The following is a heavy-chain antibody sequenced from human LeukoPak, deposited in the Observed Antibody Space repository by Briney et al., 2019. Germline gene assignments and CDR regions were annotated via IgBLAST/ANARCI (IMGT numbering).Heavy chain of an antibody. J-gene: IGHJ3*01. V-gene: IGHV4-30-2*01. CDR1: GASISSGGYS. CDR2: VHGSGIT. CDR3: ARSEAFNV. Sequence: SETLSPTCAVSGASISSGGYSWRWIRQPPGKGLEWIGYVHGSGITYYNPSLKSRVTISADGSKNQFSLKLSSVTAADTAVYYCARSEAFNVWGQGTMVTVSS.